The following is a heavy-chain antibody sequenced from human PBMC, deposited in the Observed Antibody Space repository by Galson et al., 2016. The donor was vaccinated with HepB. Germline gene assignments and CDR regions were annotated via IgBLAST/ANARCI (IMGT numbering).Heavy chain of an antibody. V-gene: IGHV4-4*02. CDR3: ARAAVVPGARMLLEPCGQGTLVTESGIKPRDVFTLTPASAPAAATDVCYCARAEGVQGARMLFDP. D-gene: IGHD2-2*01. Sequence: LTCAVSGGSISADNWWTWVRQAPGKGLEWLGEIYHTSTTNNNPALMSRVTMSVDKTRNQFSLNLTSVTAADTAVYYCARAAVVPGARMLLEPCGQGTLVTESGIKPRDVFTLTPASAPAAATDVCYCARAEGVQGARMLFDPWGQGTLVTVSS. CDR2: IYHTSTT. J-gene: IGHJ5*02. CDR1: GGSISADNW.